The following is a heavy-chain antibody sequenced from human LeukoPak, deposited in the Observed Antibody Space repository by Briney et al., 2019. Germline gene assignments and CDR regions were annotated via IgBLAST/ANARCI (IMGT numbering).Heavy chain of an antibody. J-gene: IGHJ4*02. CDR2: ISAYNGNT. V-gene: IGHV1-18*01. CDR1: AYIFINYG. Sequence: ASVKVPCKASAYIFINYGFSWVRQAPAQGLEWMGWISAYNGNTYYAQKLQGRVTMTTDTSTSTAYMELNSLRSDDTAVYYCARGGMYYDILTGYYSGFYYFDYWGQGTLVTVSS. CDR3: ARGGMYYDILTGYYSGFYYFDY. D-gene: IGHD3-9*01.